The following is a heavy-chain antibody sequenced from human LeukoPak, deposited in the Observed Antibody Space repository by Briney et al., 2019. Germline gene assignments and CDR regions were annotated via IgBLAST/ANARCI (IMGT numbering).Heavy chain of an antibody. CDR1: GGSFSGYY. J-gene: IGHJ6*02. V-gene: IGHV4-34*01. CDR3: ARKRIAVAGARHHEYYYYYGMDV. D-gene: IGHD6-19*01. Sequence: PSETLSLTCAVYGGSFSGYYWSWIRQPPGKGREGIGEINHSGSTNYNPSLKSRVTISVDTSKNQFSLKLSSVTAADTAVYYCARKRIAVAGARHHEYYYYYGMDVWGQGTTVTVSS. CDR2: INHSGST.